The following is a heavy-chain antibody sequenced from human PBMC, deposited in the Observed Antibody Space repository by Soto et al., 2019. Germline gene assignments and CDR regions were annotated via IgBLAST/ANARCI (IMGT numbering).Heavy chain of an antibody. V-gene: IGHV1-18*01. D-gene: IGHD2-21*02. Sequence: GASVKVSCKTSGYTFSNYGITWVRQAPGQPLEWLGWISLYNGNTNYAQKLQGSVTMTTDTSTSTAYMELRSLRSDDTAVYYCARDFVGYCGGDCYKPGWFDPWGQGTLVTVSS. CDR1: GYTFSNYG. CDR3: ARDFVGYCGGDCYKPGWFDP. J-gene: IGHJ5*02. CDR2: ISLYNGNT.